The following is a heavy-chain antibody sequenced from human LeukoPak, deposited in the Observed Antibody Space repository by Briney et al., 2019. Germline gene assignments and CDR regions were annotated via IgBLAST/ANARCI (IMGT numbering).Heavy chain of an antibody. D-gene: IGHD5-12*01. CDR2: IRYDGSNK. CDR3: AREAGIVATTFDY. CDR1: GFTFSSYA. Sequence: PGGSLRLSCAASGFTFSSYAMSWVRQAPGKGLEWVAFIRYDGSNKYYADSVKGRFTISRDNSKNTLYLQMNSLRAEDTAVYYCAREAGIVATTFDYWGQGTLVTVSS. J-gene: IGHJ4*02. V-gene: IGHV3-30*02.